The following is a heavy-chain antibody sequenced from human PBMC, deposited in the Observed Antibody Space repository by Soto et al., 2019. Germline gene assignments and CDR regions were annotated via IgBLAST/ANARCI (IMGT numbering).Heavy chain of an antibody. D-gene: IGHD6-13*01. CDR3: ARVHPYALSSSWFDY. J-gene: IGHJ4*02. V-gene: IGHV1-69*01. Sequence: QVQLVQSGAEVKKPGSSVKVSCKASGGTFSSYAISWVRQAPGQGLEWMGGIIPIFGTANYAQKIPGRVTITADESTSTANMELSSLRFEDTAVYYCARVHPYALSSSWFDYWGQGTLVTVSS. CDR2: IIPIFGTA. CDR1: GGTFSSYA.